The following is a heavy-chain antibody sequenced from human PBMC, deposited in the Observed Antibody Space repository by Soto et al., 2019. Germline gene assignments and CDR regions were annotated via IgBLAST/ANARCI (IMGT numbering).Heavy chain of an antibody. V-gene: IGHV3-15*07. Sequence: GGSLGLSCAASGFTFSNAWINWVRQAPGKGLEWVGRIKSKTDGGTTDFAASVKGRFAISRDDSKDMVYLQMNSLKTEDTGIFYCTTGSYSTGLVVRFDHWGQGTLVTVSS. J-gene: IGHJ4*02. CDR3: TTGSYSTGLVVRFDH. D-gene: IGHD2-2*01. CDR1: GFTFSNAW. CDR2: IKSKTDGGTT.